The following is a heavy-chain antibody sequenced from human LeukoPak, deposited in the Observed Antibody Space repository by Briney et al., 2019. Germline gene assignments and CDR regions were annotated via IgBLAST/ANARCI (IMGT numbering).Heavy chain of an antibody. J-gene: IGHJ5*02. V-gene: IGHV1-2*02. CDR2: INPNSGGT. CDR1: GYTFTGYY. Sequence: ASVKVSCKASGYTFTGYYMHWVRQAPGQGLEWMGWINPNSGGTNYAQKFQGRVTMTRDTSISTAYMELSRLRSDDTAVYYCARADIVVVVAPNWFDPRGQGTLVTVSS. D-gene: IGHD2-15*01. CDR3: ARADIVVVVAPNWFDP.